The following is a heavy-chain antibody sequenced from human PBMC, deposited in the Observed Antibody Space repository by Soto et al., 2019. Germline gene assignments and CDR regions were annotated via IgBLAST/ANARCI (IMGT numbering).Heavy chain of an antibody. CDR3: ANLAKNYYHYMDV. V-gene: IGHV3-30*18. D-gene: IGHD1-26*01. Sequence: PGGSLRLSCAASGFTFSSYGMHWVRQAPGKGLEWVAVISYDGSNKYYADSVKGRFTISRDNAKNSLSLQMNSLRAEDTAVYYCANLAKNYYHYMDVWGKGTTVTVSS. J-gene: IGHJ6*03. CDR1: GFTFSSYG. CDR2: ISYDGSNK.